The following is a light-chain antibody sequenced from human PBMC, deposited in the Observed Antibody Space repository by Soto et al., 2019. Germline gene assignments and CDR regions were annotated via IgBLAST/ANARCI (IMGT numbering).Light chain of an antibody. J-gene: IGKJ5*01. V-gene: IGKV3-15*01. CDR3: QQYSNWPPAIT. CDR1: ETISTK. Sequence: EIVLTQSPATLSVCPGERATLSCRATETISTKLAWFQRKPGQPPRLLIYGSSTRATGVPDRFSGSGSGKEFTLIISSLQSEDVALYYCQQYSNWPPAITFGQGTRLEIK. CDR2: GSS.